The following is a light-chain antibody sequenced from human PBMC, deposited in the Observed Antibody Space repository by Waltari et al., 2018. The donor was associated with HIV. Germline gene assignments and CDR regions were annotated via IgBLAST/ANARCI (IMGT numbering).Light chain of an antibody. CDR1: PLGDKY. CDR3: QAWDTTTVL. J-gene: IGLJ2*01. CDR2: QDN. Sequence: SYELTHPPSVSVSPGQRASITSFADPLGDKYASWYQQKPGQSPVLVIYQDNKRPSGIPERFSGSNSGNTATLIISGTQAMDEADYYCQAWDTTTVLFGGGTKLTVL. V-gene: IGLV3-1*01.